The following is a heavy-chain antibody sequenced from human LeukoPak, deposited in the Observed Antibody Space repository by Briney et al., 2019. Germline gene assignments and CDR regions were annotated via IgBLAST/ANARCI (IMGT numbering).Heavy chain of an antibody. CDR2: IYYNGRT. CDR3: ARITDRTIFGEIMHGFDI. J-gene: IGHJ3*02. Sequence: SVTLSLTCTVSGDSINNNNYYWGWIRQPPGKGLEWIGNIYYNGRTYYSPSLKSRGTISVDTSNNQFSLKLSSVTAADTAVYYCARITDRTIFGEIMHGFDIWGQGTPVTVSS. D-gene: IGHD3-3*01. V-gene: IGHV4-39*01. CDR1: GDSINNNNYY.